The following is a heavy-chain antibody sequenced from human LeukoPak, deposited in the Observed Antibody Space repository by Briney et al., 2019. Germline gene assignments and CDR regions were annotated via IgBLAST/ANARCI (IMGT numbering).Heavy chain of an antibody. CDR2: ISNDGNTE. V-gene: IGHV3-30-3*01. CDR3: ARAVAGTLYFYYGLDV. CDR1: GFSFSTYT. Sequence: GGSLRLSCAASGFSFSTYTMHWVRQAPGKGLEWVALISNDGNTEYYADSVKGRFTISRDNSKDTLYLQMHSLRPDDTAVYYCARAVAGTLYFYYGLDVWGRGTTVTVSS. D-gene: IGHD6-19*01. J-gene: IGHJ6*02.